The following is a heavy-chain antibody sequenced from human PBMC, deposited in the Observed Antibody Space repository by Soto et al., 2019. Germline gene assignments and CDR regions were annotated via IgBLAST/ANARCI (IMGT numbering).Heavy chain of an antibody. CDR2: IFHSGST. Sequence: SETLSLTCTVSGGYISSGSYYSSWIRPHPGKGLEWIGEIFHSGSTNYNPSLKSRITISVDKSKNQFVLKLRSVTAADTAVYYCVVAAEVYYYQGMDVWGQGTTVTVSS. CDR1: GGYISSGSYY. V-gene: IGHV4-39*06. CDR3: VVAAEVYYYQGMDV. D-gene: IGHD2-2*01. J-gene: IGHJ6*02.